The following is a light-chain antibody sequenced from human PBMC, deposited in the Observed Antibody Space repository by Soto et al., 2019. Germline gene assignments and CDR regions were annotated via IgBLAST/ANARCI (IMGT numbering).Light chain of an antibody. J-gene: IGKJ1*01. V-gene: IGKV3-20*01. Sequence: EIVLTQSPGTLSVSPGARATLSCRASQTVISSYLAWYQQRPGQAPRLLIYGASSRATGIPDKFSGSGSGTDFTLTISRLEPEDSAVYYCQQYGGSPRTFGQGTKVDIK. CDR2: GAS. CDR1: QTVISSY. CDR3: QQYGGSPRT.